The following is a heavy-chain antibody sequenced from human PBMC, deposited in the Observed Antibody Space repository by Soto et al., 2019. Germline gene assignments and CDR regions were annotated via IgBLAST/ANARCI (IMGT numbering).Heavy chain of an antibody. D-gene: IGHD6-13*01. CDR1: GYTFTGYY. Sequence: ASEKVSCKASGYTFTGYYMHWVRQAPGQGLEWMGWINPNSGGTNYAQKFQGWVTMTRDTSISTACMELSRLRSDDTAVYYCATQGIAAAGTGFSMDVWGQGTTVTVSS. J-gene: IGHJ6*02. V-gene: IGHV1-2*04. CDR3: ATQGIAAAGTGFSMDV. CDR2: INPNSGGT.